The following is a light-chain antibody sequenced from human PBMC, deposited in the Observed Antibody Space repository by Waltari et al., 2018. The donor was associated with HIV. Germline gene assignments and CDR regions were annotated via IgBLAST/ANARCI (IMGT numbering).Light chain of an antibody. J-gene: IGLJ3*02. CDR1: SSNTGKHY. CDR3: GTWDSSLSSWV. CDR2: DNN. V-gene: IGLV1-51*01. Sequence: QSVLTQPPSVSAAPGQKVTISCSGSSSNTGKHYVSWYQQLPGTAPKLLIYDNNKRPSGIPDRFSGSKSGTSATLGITGLQTGDEADYYCGTWDSSLSSWVFGGGTKLTVL.